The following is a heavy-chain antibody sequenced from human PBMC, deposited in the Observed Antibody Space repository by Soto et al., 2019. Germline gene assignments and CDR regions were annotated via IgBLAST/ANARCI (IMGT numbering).Heavy chain of an antibody. CDR3: ARASYDTLTGYYPF. V-gene: IGHV4-34*01. J-gene: IGHJ4*02. CDR2: INHSGRI. Sequence: QVQLQQWGAGLLKPSDTLSLTCAVSGASLSGYYWSWIRQPPGKGLEWIGEINHSGRINYNPSLKSRVTISLDTSKNQFSLKLSSVTAADTALFYCARASYDTLTGYYPFWGQGTLVTVSS. CDR1: GASLSGYY. D-gene: IGHD3-9*01.